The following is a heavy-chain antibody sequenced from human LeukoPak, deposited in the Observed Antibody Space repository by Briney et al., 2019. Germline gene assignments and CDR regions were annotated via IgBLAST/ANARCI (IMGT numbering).Heavy chain of an antibody. J-gene: IGHJ4*02. CDR1: GGSFSGYY. CDR3: AVDYDSSGYSFGY. CDR2: IYYSGST. Sequence: SETLSLTCAVYGGSFSGYYWSWIRQPPGKGLEWIGSIYYSGSTYYNPSLKSRVTISVDTSKNQFSLKLSSVTAADTAVYYCAVDYDSSGYSFGYWGQGTLVTVSS. V-gene: IGHV4-34*01. D-gene: IGHD3-22*01.